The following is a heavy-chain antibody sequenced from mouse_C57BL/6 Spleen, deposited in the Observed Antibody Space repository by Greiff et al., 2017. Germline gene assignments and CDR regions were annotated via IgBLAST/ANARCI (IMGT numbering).Heavy chain of an antibody. CDR1: GFNIKDYY. J-gene: IGHJ1*03. Sequence: VQLQQSGAELVKPGASVKLFCTASGFNIKDYYMHWVKQRTEQGLEWIGRIDPEDGETKYAPKFQGKATITADTSSNTAYLQLSSLTSEDTAVYYCARSRSSYWYFDVWGTGTTVTVSS. CDR2: IDPEDGET. V-gene: IGHV14-2*01. D-gene: IGHD1-1*01. CDR3: ARSRSSYWYFDV.